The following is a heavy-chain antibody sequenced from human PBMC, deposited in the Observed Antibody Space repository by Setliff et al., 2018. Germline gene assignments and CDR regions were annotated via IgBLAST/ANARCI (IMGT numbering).Heavy chain of an antibody. CDR2: LDGDSGHI. CDR1: GFTFSQYN. D-gene: IGHD6-25*01. V-gene: IGHV3-21*01. CDR3: VPGRGS. Sequence: PGGSLRLSCAASGFTFSQYNLNWVRQAPGKRLEWVSSLDGDSGHIYYADSLRGRFTISRDNAKNSLYLHMNNLRADDTAVFYCVPGRGSWGQGALVTVSS. J-gene: IGHJ5*02.